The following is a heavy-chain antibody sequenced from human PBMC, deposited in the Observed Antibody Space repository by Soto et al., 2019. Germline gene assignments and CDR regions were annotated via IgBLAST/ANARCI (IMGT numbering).Heavy chain of an antibody. CDR3: TREGSAPYYYYGMDS. J-gene: IGHJ6*02. CDR1: GYTFTTYG. Sequence: ASVKVSCKASGYTFTTYGISWVRQAPGQGLEWLGWINTHNGNTNYAQNLQGRVIMTADTSTSTAYMELRSLRSDDTAIYYCTREGSAPYYYYGMDSWGQGTTVTVSS. CDR2: INTHNGNT. D-gene: IGHD3-10*01. V-gene: IGHV1-18*01.